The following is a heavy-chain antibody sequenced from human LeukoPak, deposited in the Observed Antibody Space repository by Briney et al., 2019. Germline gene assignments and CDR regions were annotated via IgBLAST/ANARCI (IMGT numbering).Heavy chain of an antibody. CDR2: LNPSSGHT. CDR1: GYTFTSYD. J-gene: IGHJ6*02. Sequence: ASVKVSCKASGYTFTSYDINWVRQATGQGLEWMGWLNPSSGHTAYAQKFRGRVTMTRNTSINTAYMELNSLRSEDTAVYYCARVRTATNYYYYYGMDVWGQGTTVTVSS. CDR3: ARVRTATNYYYYYGMDV. D-gene: IGHD1-26*01. V-gene: IGHV1-8*01.